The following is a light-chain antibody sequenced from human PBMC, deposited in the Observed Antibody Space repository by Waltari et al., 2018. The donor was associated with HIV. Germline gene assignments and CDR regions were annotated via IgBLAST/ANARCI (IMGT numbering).Light chain of an antibody. Sequence: QTVVTQEPSFSVSPGGAITLTCALNSGSVSTSYYPSWYQQTPGQAPRNVIYRTSTLSSGVPERFSGSILVNKAVLTITGAQTEDEGDYYCVLYMGSGSVLFGVGTRLTVL. CDR1: SGSVSTSYY. CDR3: VLYMGSGSVL. CDR2: RTS. J-gene: IGLJ2*01. V-gene: IGLV8-61*01.